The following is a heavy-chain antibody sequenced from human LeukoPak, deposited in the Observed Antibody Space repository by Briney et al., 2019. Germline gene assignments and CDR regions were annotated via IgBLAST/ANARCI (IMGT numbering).Heavy chain of an antibody. D-gene: IGHD2-2*01. Sequence: PGRSLRLSCAASGFTFDDYAMHWVRQAPGKGLEWVSCISGSGGSTYYADSVKGRFTISRDNSKNTLYLQMNSLRAEDTAVYYCAKCSYDRSSTSCHWGYRGQGTLVTVSS. V-gene: IGHV3-23*01. CDR3: AKCSYDRSSTSCHWGY. CDR1: GFTFDDYA. J-gene: IGHJ4*02. CDR2: ISGSGGST.